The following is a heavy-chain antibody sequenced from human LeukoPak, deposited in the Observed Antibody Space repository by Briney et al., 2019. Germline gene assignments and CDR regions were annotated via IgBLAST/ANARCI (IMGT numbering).Heavy chain of an antibody. Sequence: SETLSLTCTVSGGSISSGSYYWSWIRQPAGKGLEWIGRIYTSGSTNYNPSLKSRVTISVDTSKNQFSLKLSSVTAADTAVYYCARAHPSIAARPRWYFDLWGRGTLVTVSS. CDR2: IYTSGST. D-gene: IGHD6-6*01. J-gene: IGHJ2*01. V-gene: IGHV4-61*02. CDR3: ARAHPSIAARPRWYFDL. CDR1: GGSISSGSYY.